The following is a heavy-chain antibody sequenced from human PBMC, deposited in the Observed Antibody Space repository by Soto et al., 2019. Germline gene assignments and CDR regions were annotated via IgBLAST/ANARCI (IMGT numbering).Heavy chain of an antibody. CDR1: GYTFTSYG. CDR2: ISAYNGNT. CDR3: ARVGPYYYYDSSGYLDY. Sequence: ASVKVSCKASGYTFTSYGISWVRQAPGQGLEWMGWISAYNGNTNYAQKLQGRVTMTTDTSTSTAYMELRSLKSDDTAVYYCARVGPYYYYDSSGYLDYWGQGTLVTVSS. D-gene: IGHD3-22*01. V-gene: IGHV1-18*01. J-gene: IGHJ4*02.